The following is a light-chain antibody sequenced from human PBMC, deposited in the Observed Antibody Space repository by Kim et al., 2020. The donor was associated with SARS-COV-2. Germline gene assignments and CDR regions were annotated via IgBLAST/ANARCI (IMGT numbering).Light chain of an antibody. Sequence: DIQMTQSPSSLSASVGDRVTITCRASQSISTYLNWYQQRPGKAPELLIYDASTLQGGVPSRFSGTGSGTDFTLTISSLQSEDLATYYCQQSYDIPPAFGQGTRLEIK. CDR3: QQSYDIPPA. CDR2: DAS. J-gene: IGKJ5*01. V-gene: IGKV1-39*01. CDR1: QSISTY.